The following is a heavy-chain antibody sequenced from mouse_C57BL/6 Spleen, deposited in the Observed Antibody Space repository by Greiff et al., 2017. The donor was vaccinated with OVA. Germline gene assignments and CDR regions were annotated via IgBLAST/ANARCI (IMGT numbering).Heavy chain of an antibody. J-gene: IGHJ1*03. CDR1: GFTFSSYG. CDR2: ISSGGSYT. Sequence: EVHLVESGGDLVKPGGSLKLSCAASGFTFSSYGLSWVRQTPDKRLEWVATISSGGSYTYYPDSVTGRFTISRAHSKNTLALQMSSMKYEYTAMYYLARHRDGSSPYFDVWGTGTTVTVSS. CDR3: ARHRDGSSPYFDV. D-gene: IGHD1-1*01. V-gene: IGHV5-6*01.